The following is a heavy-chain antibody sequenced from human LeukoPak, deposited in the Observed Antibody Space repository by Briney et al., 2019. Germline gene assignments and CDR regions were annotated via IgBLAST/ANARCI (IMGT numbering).Heavy chain of an antibody. J-gene: IGHJ3*02. V-gene: IGHV4-39*07. CDR3: ARADDAFDI. CDR2: IYYNGNT. Sequence: PSETLSLTCTVSGGSISTDNCYWGWIRQPPGKGLEWIGSIYYNGNTYYNPSLKSRVTISVDTPKNQFSLKLSSVTAADTAVYYCARADDAFDIWGQGTMVTVSS. CDR1: GGSISTDNCY.